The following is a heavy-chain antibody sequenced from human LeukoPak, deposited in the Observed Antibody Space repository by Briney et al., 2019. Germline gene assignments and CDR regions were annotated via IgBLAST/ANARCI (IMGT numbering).Heavy chain of an antibody. D-gene: IGHD4-17*01. J-gene: IGHJ4*02. CDR1: GNMFTGYY. CDR3: ARDNGDYWFDY. V-gene: IGHV1-2*02. Sequence: ASVKVSCKASGNMFTGYYMHWVRQAPGQGLEWMGWINPNRGGTNYAQKFQGRVTMTRDTSISTAYMELTRLRSDDTAVYYCARDNGDYWFDYWGQGTLVTVSS. CDR2: INPNRGGT.